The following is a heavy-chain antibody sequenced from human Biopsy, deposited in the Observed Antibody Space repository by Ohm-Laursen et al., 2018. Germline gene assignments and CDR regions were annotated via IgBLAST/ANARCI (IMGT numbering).Heavy chain of an antibody. D-gene: IGHD2-21*02. CDR3: AKDLGQVTAAIGY. CDR2: ITWNSGSI. CDR1: GLTFDDYA. Sequence: SLRLSCTASGLTFDDYAMHWVREAPGMGLEWVSGITWNSGSIGYADSVKGRFSIFRDNAKHSLYLQMNSLRAEDTALYYCAKDLGQVTAAIGYWGQGTLVTVSS. J-gene: IGHJ4*02. V-gene: IGHV3-9*01.